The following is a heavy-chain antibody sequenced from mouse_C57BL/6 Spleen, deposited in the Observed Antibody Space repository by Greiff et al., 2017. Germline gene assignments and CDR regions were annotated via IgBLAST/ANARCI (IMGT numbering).Heavy chain of an antibody. V-gene: IGHV5-17*01. J-gene: IGHJ2*01. CDR3: ARNSYYYGSSYDYFAT. D-gene: IGHD1-1*01. CDR1: GFTLGDSG. CDR2: ISSGSSTI. Sequence: EVKLMESGGGLVKPGGSLKLSCAASGFTLGDSGMPWVRQAPEKGLQCVAYISSGSSTIYYAATVTGRFTISRDNAKITLFLQMTSLRSEDTAMYYCARNSYYYGSSYDYFATWGQGTTRTASS.